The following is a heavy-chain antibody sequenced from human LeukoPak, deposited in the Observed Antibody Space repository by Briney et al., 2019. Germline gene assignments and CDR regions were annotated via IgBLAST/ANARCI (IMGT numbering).Heavy chain of an antibody. CDR3: ARQGGNYYGSGNYYHDY. CDR2: INDSGIT. CDR1: GGSLSAYY. V-gene: IGHV4-34*01. D-gene: IGHD3-10*01. J-gene: IGHJ4*02. Sequence: SETLSLTCAVYGGSLSAYYWSLIRQPPGKGLEWIGEINDSGITNYNPSLKSRVTISVDTSKSQFSLKLSSVTAADTAVYYCARQGGNYYGSGNYYHDYWGLGTLVTVSS.